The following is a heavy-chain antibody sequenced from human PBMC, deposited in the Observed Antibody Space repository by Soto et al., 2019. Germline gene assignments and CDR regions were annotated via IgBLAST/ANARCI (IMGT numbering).Heavy chain of an antibody. CDR2: IIVGGGNT. Sequence: SLKVSCKASGFTFTSSAIQWVRQARGQPLEWIGWIIVGGGNTNYAQKLQGRIIITRDMSTSTAYMELNSLTSEDTAVYYCAAELYRGIVCCSFDVWGQGTMVTVS. CDR3: AAELYRGIVCCSFDV. CDR1: GFTFTSSA. V-gene: IGHV1-58*02. D-gene: IGHD2-21*01. J-gene: IGHJ3*01.